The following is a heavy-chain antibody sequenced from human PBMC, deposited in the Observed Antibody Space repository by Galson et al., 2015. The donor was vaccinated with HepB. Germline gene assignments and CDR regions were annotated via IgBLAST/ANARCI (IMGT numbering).Heavy chain of an antibody. J-gene: IGHJ3*02. CDR1: GFTFSSYW. D-gene: IGHD3-22*01. CDR2: IRKDGSDK. V-gene: IGHV3-7*03. CDR3: ARDSSPTYYYDSKDYYGDAFDI. Sequence: SLRLSCAASGFTFSSYWMTWVRQAPGKGLEWVANIRKDGSDKYYVDSVKGRFTISRDSARKSVFLQMNSLRAEDTAAYYCARDSSPTYYYDSKDYYGDAFDIWGQGTRVTVSS.